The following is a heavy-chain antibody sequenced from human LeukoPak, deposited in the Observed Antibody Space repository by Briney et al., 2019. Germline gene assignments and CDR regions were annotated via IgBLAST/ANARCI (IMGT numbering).Heavy chain of an antibody. J-gene: IGHJ6*02. V-gene: IGHV3-30-3*01. D-gene: IGHD6-6*01. CDR3: ARDPGKQLAPVYYYYGMDV. Sequence: GGSLRLSCAASGFTFSSHAMHWVRQAPGKGLEWVAVISYDGSNKYYADSVKGRFTISRDNSKNTLYLQMNSLRAEDTAVYYCARDPGKQLAPVYYYYGMDVWGQGTTVTVSS. CDR2: ISYDGSNK. CDR1: GFTFSSHA.